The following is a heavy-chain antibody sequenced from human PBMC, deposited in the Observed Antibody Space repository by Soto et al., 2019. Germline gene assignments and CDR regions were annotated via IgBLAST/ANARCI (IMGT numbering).Heavy chain of an antibody. J-gene: IGHJ4*02. V-gene: IGHV3-30-3*01. Sequence: QVQLVESGGGVVQPGRSLRLSCAASGFTFSSYAMHWVRQAPGKGLEWVAVISYDGSNKYYADSVKGRFTISRDNSKNTVYLQMDSLRAEDTGVDYCSRERGNKIGGVSTWYYFDYWGQGTLVTVSS. CDR2: ISYDGSNK. CDR1: GFTFSSYA. D-gene: IGHD3-22*01. CDR3: SRERGNKIGGVSTWYYFDY.